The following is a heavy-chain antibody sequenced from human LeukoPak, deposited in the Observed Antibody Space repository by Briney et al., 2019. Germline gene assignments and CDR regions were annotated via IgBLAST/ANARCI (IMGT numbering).Heavy chain of an antibody. CDR2: IYYSGST. CDR1: GGSISSYY. V-gene: IGHV4-59*01. CDR3: ARALNFHYFDY. Sequence: PSETLSLTCTVSGGSISSYYWSWIRQPPGKGLEWIGYIYYSGSTNYNPSLKSRVTISVDTSKNQFSLKLSSVTAADTAVYYCARALNFHYFDYWGQGTLVTVSS. J-gene: IGHJ4*02.